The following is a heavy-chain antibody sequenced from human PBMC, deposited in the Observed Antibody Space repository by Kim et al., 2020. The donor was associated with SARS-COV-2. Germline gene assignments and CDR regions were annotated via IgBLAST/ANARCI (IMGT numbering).Heavy chain of an antibody. CDR1: GFTFSSYG. Sequence: GGSLRLSCAASGFTFSSYGMHWVRQAPGKGLEWVAVIWYDGSNKYYADSVKGRFTISRDNSKNTLYLQMNSLRAEDTAVYYCARDFAKGWVLLGGFFDYWGQGTLVTVSS. J-gene: IGHJ4*02. V-gene: IGHV3-33*01. CDR2: IWYDGSNK. D-gene: IGHD1-26*01. CDR3: ARDFAKGWVLLGGFFDY.